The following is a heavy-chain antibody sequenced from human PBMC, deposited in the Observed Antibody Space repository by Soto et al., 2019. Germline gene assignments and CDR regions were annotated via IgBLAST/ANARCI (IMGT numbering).Heavy chain of an antibody. D-gene: IGHD5-12*01. CDR3: ARTAVSWLHRLAY. CDR1: GGTFSSYA. V-gene: IGHV1-69*12. J-gene: IGHJ4*02. CDR2: IIPIFGTA. Sequence: QVQLVQSGAEVKKPGSSVKVSCKASGGTFSSYAISWVRQAPGQGLEWMGGIIPIFGTANYAQKFQGRVTITADESTGTAYRELSRLRSEDTAVYYCARTAVSWLHRLAYWGQGTLVTVSS.